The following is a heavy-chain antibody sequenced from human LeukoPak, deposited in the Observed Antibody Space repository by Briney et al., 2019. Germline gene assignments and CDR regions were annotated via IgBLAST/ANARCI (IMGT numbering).Heavy chain of an antibody. CDR3: AKDPYRVWGSYRTY. J-gene: IGHJ4*02. Sequence: GRSLRLSCAASGFTFSSYGMHWVRQARGKGLEWVAVISYDGSNKYYADSVKGRFTISRDNSKNTLYLQMNSLRAEDTAVYYCAKDPYRVWGSYRTYWGQGTLVTVSS. CDR2: ISYDGSNK. V-gene: IGHV3-30*18. D-gene: IGHD3-16*02. CDR1: GFTFSSYG.